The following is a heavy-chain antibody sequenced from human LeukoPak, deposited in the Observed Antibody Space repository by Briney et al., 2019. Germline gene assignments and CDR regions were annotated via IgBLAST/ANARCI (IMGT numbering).Heavy chain of an antibody. CDR2: ISWNSGNT. D-gene: IGHD3-9*01. CDR3: AKDSYFFSMTGTFDI. J-gene: IGHJ3*02. CDR1: GFTFDDHA. Sequence: GRSLRLSCAASGFTFDDHAMHWVRQVRGKGLEWVAGISWNSGNTVYVDSVKGRFTISRDNAKKSLYLQMNSLRAEDMALYYCAKDSYFFSMTGTFDIWGRGTMVAVSS. V-gene: IGHV3-9*03.